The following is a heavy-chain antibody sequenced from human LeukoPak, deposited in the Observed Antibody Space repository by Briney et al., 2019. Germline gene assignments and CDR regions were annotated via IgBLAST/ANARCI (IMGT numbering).Heavy chain of an antibody. CDR1: GFSFDDYA. J-gene: IGHJ6*03. CDR2: VNWNGGSL. Sequence: TGGSLRLSCAASGFSFDDYAMHWVRQAPGKGLEWVSGVNWNGGSLGYADSVKGRFAISRDNAKNSLYLQMNNLRTEDTASYYCAKLGANGYYYYYYMDVWGKGTTVTISS. D-gene: IGHD1-26*01. V-gene: IGHV3-9*01. CDR3: AKLGANGYYYYYYMDV.